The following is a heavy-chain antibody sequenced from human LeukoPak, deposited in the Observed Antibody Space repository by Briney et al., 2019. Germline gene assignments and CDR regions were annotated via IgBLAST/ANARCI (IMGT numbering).Heavy chain of an antibody. J-gene: IGHJ4*02. CDR1: GFTFDDYA. D-gene: IGHD6-13*01. CDR2: ISWNSGSI. V-gene: IGHV3-9*01. CDR3: AKDRIAAAGTGTHFDH. Sequence: GGSLRLSCAASGFTFDDYAMHWVRQAPGKGLEWVSGISWNSGSIGYADSVKGRFTISRDNAKNSLYLQMNSLRAEDTALYYCAKDRIAAAGTGTHFDHWGQGTLVTVSS.